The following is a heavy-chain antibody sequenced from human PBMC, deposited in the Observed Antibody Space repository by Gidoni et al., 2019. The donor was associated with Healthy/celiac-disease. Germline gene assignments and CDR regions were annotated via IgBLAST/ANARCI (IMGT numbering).Heavy chain of an antibody. CDR3: ARAVTTYYYYYGMDV. D-gene: IGHD4-17*01. V-gene: IGHV3-11*06. Sequence: QVQLVESGGGLVKPGGSLRLSCAASGFTFRAYYMSWIRQAPGKGLEWVSYISSSSSYTNYADSVKGRFTISRDNAKNSLYLQMNSLRAEDTAVYYCARAVTTYYYYYGMDVWGQGTTVTVSS. J-gene: IGHJ6*02. CDR1: GFTFRAYY. CDR2: ISSSSSYT.